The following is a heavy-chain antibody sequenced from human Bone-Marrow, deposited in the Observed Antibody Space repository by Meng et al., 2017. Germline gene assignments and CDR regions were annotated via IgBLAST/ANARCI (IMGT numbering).Heavy chain of an antibody. CDR3: ARLRSSTRGWFDP. Sequence: ASVKVFCKASGYTFTGYYMHWVRQAPGQGLEWMGRINPNSGGTNYAQKFQGRVTVTRDTSISTAYMELSRLRSDDTAVYYCARLRSSTRGWFDPWGQGTLVTVSS. V-gene: IGHV1-2*06. J-gene: IGHJ5*02. D-gene: IGHD2-2*01. CDR2: INPNSGGT. CDR1: GYTFTGYY.